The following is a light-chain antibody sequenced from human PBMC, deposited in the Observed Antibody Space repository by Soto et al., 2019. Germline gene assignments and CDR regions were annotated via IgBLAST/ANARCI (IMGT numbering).Light chain of an antibody. V-gene: IGKV3-20*01. CDR1: QSVSSN. J-gene: IGKJ1*01. CDR3: QRFGTSPPWT. Sequence: EIVMTQSPATLSVSLGERATLSCRASQSVSSNLAWYQQKPGQAPRLLIYGASSRATGIPDRFSGSGSGTDFTLTISRLEPEDFAVYYCQRFGTSPPWTFGQGTKVDIK. CDR2: GAS.